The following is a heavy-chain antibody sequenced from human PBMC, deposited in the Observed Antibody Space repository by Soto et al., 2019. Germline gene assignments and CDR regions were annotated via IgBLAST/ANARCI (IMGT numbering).Heavy chain of an antibody. CDR3: AKDMYPVQFNYFDY. CDR2: ISWNSGSI. Sequence: EVQLVESGGGLVQPGRSLRLSCAASGFTFDDYAMHWVRQAPGKGLEWVSGISWNSGSIGYADSVKGRFTISRDNAKNSLYLQMNSLRAEDTALYYCAKDMYPVQFNYFDYWGQGTLVTVSS. J-gene: IGHJ4*02. D-gene: IGHD4-4*01. V-gene: IGHV3-9*01. CDR1: GFTFDDYA.